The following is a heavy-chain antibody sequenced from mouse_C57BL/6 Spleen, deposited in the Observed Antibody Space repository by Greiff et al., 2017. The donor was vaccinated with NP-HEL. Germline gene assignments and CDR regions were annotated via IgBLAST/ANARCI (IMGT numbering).Heavy chain of an antibody. J-gene: IGHJ2*01. CDR3: ARDGYYDFDY. Sequence: EVQGVESGGGLVKPGGSLKLSCAASGFTFSDYGMHWVRQAPEKGLEWVAYISSGSSTIYYADTVKGRFTISRDNAKNTLFLQMPSLRSEDTAMYYCARDGYYDFDYWGQGTTLTVSS. CDR2: ISSGSSTI. CDR1: GFTFSDYG. D-gene: IGHD2-3*01. V-gene: IGHV5-17*01.